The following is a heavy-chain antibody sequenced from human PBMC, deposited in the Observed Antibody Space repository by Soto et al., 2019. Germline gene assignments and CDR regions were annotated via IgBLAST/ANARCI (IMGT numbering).Heavy chain of an antibody. CDR3: ARDQDSGWGLDS. J-gene: IGHJ4*02. V-gene: IGHV4-4*02. D-gene: IGHD6-19*01. CDR2: IYHSGRT. Sequence: QVQVQESGPGLVKPSGTLSLTCVVSGGSISTDNWWSWVRQPPGKGVEWIGEIYHSGRTNYSPSRKSRVSISADTSKNQLSLQMTSVTAANTAVYYCARDQDSGWGLDSWGQGILVTVSS. CDR1: GGSISTDNW.